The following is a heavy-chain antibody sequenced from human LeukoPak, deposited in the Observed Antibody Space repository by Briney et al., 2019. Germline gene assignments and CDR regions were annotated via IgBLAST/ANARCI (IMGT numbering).Heavy chain of an antibody. CDR2: INPNSGGT. J-gene: IGHJ4*02. V-gene: IGHV1-2*02. Sequence: GGSLRLSCAASGFTFSSYAMHWVRQAPGQGLEWMGWINPNSGGTNYAQKFQGRVTMTRDTSISTAYMELSRLRSDDTAVYYCATVGKGFDYWGQGTLVTVSS. CDR3: ATVGKGFDY. CDR1: GFTFSSYA.